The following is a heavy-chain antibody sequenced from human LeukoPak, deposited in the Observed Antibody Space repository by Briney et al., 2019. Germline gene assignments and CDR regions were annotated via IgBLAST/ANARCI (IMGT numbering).Heavy chain of an antibody. CDR2: INHSGST. CDR1: GGSFSGYY. V-gene: IGHV4-34*01. J-gene: IGHJ4*02. Sequence: SETLSLTCAVYGGSFSGYYWSWIRQPPGKGLEWIGEINHSGSTNYNPSLKSRVTISVDTSKNQFSLKLSSVTAADTAVYYCARGPTYYYDSSGYFYFDYWGQGTLVTVSS. CDR3: ARGPTYYYDSSGYFYFDY. D-gene: IGHD3-22*01.